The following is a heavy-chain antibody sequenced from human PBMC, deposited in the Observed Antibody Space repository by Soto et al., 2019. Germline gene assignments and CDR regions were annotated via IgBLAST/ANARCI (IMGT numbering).Heavy chain of an antibody. V-gene: IGHV4-59*01. CDR2: IYYSGST. CDR1: GGSISSYY. CDR3: ARIYAEAGKYYYYYYYMDV. J-gene: IGHJ6*03. D-gene: IGHD6-19*01. Sequence: SETLSLTCTVSGGSISSYYWSWIRQPPGKGLEWIGYIYYSGSTNYNPSLKSRVTISVDTSKNQFSLKLSSVTAADTAVYYCARIYAEAGKYYYYYYYMDVWGKGTTVTVSS.